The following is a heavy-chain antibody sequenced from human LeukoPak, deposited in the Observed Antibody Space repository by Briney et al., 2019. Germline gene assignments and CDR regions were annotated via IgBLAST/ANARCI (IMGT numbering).Heavy chain of an antibody. CDR1: GGSFSGYY. J-gene: IGHJ6*03. D-gene: IGHD5-12*01. CDR2: INHSGST. V-gene: IGHV4-34*01. CDR3: ARGPRWLYYCYYYMDV. Sequence: SETLSLTCAVYGGSFSGYYWSWIRQPPGKGLEWIGEINHSGSTNYNPSLKSRVTISVDTSKNQFSLKLSSVTAADAAVYYCARGPRWLYYCYYYMDVWGKGTTVTVSS.